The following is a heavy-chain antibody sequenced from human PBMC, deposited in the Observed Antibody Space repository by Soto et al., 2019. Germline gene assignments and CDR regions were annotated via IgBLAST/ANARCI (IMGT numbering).Heavy chain of an antibody. CDR2: ISYDGSNK. D-gene: IGHD1-26*01. J-gene: IGHJ4*02. Sequence: QVQLVESGGGVVQPGRSLRLSCAASGFTFSSYAMHWVRQAPVKGLEWVAVISYDGSNKYYADSVKGRFTISRDNSKNTLYLQMNSLRAEDTAVYYCARRVGAITYYFDYWGQGTLVTVSS. CDR3: ARRVGAITYYFDY. CDR1: GFTFSSYA. V-gene: IGHV3-30-3*01.